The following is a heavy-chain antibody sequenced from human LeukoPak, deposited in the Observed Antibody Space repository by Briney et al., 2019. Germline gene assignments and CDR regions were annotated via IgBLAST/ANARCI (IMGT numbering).Heavy chain of an antibody. D-gene: IGHD1-26*01. V-gene: IGHV4-59*08. Sequence: SETLSLTCTVSGGSISSYYWSWIRQPPGKGLEWIGYIYYSGSTTYNPSLKSRVTISVDTSKNQFSLKLSSVTAADTAVYYCAGSGSYSFWFDPWGQGTLVTVSS. CDR2: IYYSGST. J-gene: IGHJ5*02. CDR3: AGSGSYSFWFDP. CDR1: GGSISSYY.